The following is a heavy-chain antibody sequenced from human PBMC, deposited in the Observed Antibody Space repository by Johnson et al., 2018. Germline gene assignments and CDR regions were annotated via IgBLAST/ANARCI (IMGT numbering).Heavy chain of an antibody. CDR2: IKQDGSEK. Sequence: VQLVESGGGLVQPWGSLRLSCAASGFTFSSYWMSWVRQAPGKGLEWVANIKQDGSEKYYVDSVKGRFTISRDNAKNSLYLQMNSLRAEDTAVYYCARRYCSGGSCYSGLDAFDIWGQGTMVTVSS. CDR3: ARRYCSGGSCYSGLDAFDI. CDR1: GFTFSSYW. J-gene: IGHJ3*02. V-gene: IGHV3-7*01. D-gene: IGHD2-15*01.